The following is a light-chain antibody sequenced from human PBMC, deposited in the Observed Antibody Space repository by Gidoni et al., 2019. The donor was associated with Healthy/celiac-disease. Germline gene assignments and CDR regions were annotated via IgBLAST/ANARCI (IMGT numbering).Light chain of an antibody. V-gene: IGKV3-15*01. CDR1: QSVSSN. Sequence: GTLSCRASQSVSSNLAWYQQKPGQAPRLLIYDASTRATGIPGRFSGSGSGTEFTLTINSLQSEDFAVYYCQEYNDWPPWTFGQGTKVEIK. CDR2: DAS. CDR3: QEYNDWPPWT. J-gene: IGKJ1*01.